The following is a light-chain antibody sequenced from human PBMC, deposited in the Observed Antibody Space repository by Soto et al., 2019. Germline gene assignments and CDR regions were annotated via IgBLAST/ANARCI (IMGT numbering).Light chain of an antibody. Sequence: QSVLTQPASVSGSPGQSITISCSGAYNLVSWYQQHPGKAPKLMIFEVNKRPSGVSHRFSGSRSGNTASLTISGLQAEDEADYYCSSYTSGTTLYVFGTGTKLTVL. J-gene: IGLJ1*01. V-gene: IGLV2-14*02. CDR1: YNL. CDR2: EVN. CDR3: SSYTSGTTLYV.